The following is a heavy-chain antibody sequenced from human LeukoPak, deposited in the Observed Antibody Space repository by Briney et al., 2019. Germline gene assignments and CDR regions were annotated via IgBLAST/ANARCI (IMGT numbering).Heavy chain of an antibody. CDR3: ASLDIVVVPAAIRNWFDP. D-gene: IGHD2-2*03. J-gene: IGHJ5*02. V-gene: IGHV3-48*02. Sequence: GGSLSLSCAASGFTFSSCSMNWVRQAPGPGLEWVSYISSSSSTIYYADSVKGRFTISRDNAKNSLYLQMNSLRDEDTAVYYCASLDIVVVPAAIRNWFDPWGQGTLVTVSS. CDR1: GFTFSSCS. CDR2: ISSSSSTI.